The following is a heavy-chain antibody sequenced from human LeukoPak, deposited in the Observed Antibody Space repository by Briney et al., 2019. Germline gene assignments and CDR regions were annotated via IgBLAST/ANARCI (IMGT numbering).Heavy chain of an antibody. Sequence: PSETLSLTCTVSGGSISSYYWSWIRQPPGKGLEWIGYIYYSGSTNYNPSLKSQVTISVDTSKNQFSLKLSSVTAADTAVYYCARSSVVGASNDYWGQGTLVTVSS. CDR3: ARSSVVGASNDY. V-gene: IGHV4-59*01. J-gene: IGHJ4*02. D-gene: IGHD1-26*01. CDR1: GGSISSYY. CDR2: IYYSGST.